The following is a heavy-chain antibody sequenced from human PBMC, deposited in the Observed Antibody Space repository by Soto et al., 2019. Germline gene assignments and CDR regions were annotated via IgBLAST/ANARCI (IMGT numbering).Heavy chain of an antibody. CDR2: IYYSGST. CDR3: AVTLGDYIWGSYRGTFS. J-gene: IGHJ4*02. CDR1: GGSISSSSYY. V-gene: IGHV4-39*01. D-gene: IGHD3-16*02. Sequence: SETLSLTCTVSGGSISSSSYYWGWIRQPPGKGLEWIGSIYYSGSTYYNPSLKSRVTISVDTSKNQFSLKLSSVTAADTAVYYCAVTLGDYIWGSYRGTFSWGQGTLVTVSS.